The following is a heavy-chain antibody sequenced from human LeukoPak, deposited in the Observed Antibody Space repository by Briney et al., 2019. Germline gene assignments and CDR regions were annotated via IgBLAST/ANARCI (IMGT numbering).Heavy chain of an antibody. V-gene: IGHV3-23*01. CDR2: ISGSGGST. J-gene: IGHJ4*02. Sequence: PGGSLRLSCAASGFTFDDYGMSWVRQAPGKGLEWVSAISGSGGSTYYADSVKGRFTISRDNSKNTLYLQMNSLRAEDTAVYYCAKIEGFDILTAYPLQYWGQGTLVTVSS. CDR3: AKIEGFDILTAYPLQY. CDR1: GFTFDDYG. D-gene: IGHD3-9*01.